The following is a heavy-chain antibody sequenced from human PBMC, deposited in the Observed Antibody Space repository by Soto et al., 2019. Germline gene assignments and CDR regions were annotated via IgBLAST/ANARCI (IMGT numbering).Heavy chain of an antibody. CDR3: AATPRY. Sequence: SETLSLTCTVSGGSISSYYWNWVRQPPGKGLEWIGYIYSSGSTNYNPSLKGRVTMSLDTSKNQVSLNVTSVTAADTAVYYCAATPRYWGQGRLVTVSS. V-gene: IGHV4-59*01. D-gene: IGHD2-15*01. J-gene: IGHJ4*02. CDR1: GGSISSYY. CDR2: IYSSGST.